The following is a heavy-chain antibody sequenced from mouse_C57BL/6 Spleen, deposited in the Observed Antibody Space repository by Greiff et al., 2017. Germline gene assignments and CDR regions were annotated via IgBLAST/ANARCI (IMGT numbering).Heavy chain of an antibody. CDR2: IYPGDGDT. V-gene: IGHV1-82*01. CDR3: ARERDDGYLFAY. J-gene: IGHJ3*01. CDR1: GYAFSSSW. D-gene: IGHD2-3*01. Sequence: QVQLQQSGPELVKPGASVKISCKASGYAFSSSWMNWVKQRPGKGLEWIGRIYPGDGDTNYNGKCKGKATLTADKSSSTAYMQLSSLTSEDSAVYFCARERDDGYLFAYWGQGTLVTVSA.